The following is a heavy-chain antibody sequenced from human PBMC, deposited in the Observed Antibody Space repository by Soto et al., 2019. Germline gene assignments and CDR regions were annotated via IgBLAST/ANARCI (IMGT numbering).Heavy chain of an antibody. CDR2: INHSGST. V-gene: IGHV4-34*01. CDR3: ARRARLTGYSYYFDY. J-gene: IGHJ4*02. D-gene: IGHD3-9*01. CDR1: GGSFSGYY. Sequence: QVQLQQWGAGLLKPSETLFLTCAVYGGSFSGYYWSWIRQPPGKGLEWIGEINHSGSTNYNPSLKSRVTISVDTSKNQFSLKLSSVTAADTAVYYCARRARLTGYSYYFDYWGQGTLVTVSS.